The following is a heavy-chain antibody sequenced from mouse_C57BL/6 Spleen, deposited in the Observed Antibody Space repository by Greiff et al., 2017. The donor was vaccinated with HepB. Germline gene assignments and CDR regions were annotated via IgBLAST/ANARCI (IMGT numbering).Heavy chain of an antibody. J-gene: IGHJ1*03. CDR1: GYTFTEYT. D-gene: IGHD1-1*01. CDR3: ARHEIHYYGSSYGYFDV. CDR2: FYPGSGSI. V-gene: IGHV1-62-2*01. Sequence: VNVVESGAELVKPGASVKLSCKASGYTFTEYTIHWVKQRSGQGLEWIGWFYPGSGSIKYNEKFKDKATLTADKSSSTVYMELSRLTSEDSAVYFCARHEIHYYGSSYGYFDVWGTGTTVTVSS.